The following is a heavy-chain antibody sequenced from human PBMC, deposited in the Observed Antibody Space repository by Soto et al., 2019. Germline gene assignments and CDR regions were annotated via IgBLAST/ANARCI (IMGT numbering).Heavy chain of an antibody. CDR1: GGSISSGGYC. CDR3: ARGQIPRMIPLDY. Sequence: SETLSLTCTVSGGSISSGGYCWSWIRQHPGKGLEWIGYIYYSGSTYYNPSLKSRVTISVDTSKNQFSLKLSSVTAADTAVYYCARGQIPRMIPLDYWGQGTLVTVSS. J-gene: IGHJ4*02. V-gene: IGHV4-31*03. D-gene: IGHD3-22*01. CDR2: IYYSGST.